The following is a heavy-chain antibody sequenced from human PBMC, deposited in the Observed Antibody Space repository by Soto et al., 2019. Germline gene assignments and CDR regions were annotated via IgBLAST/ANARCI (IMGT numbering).Heavy chain of an antibody. J-gene: IGHJ4*02. CDR2: IYYSGST. CDR3: ARLGINQPLYYYDSSGYHDFDY. CDR1: GGSISSSSYY. Sequence: SETLSLTCTVSGGSISSSSYYWGWIRQPPGKGLEWIGSIYYSGSTYYNPSLKSRVTISVDTSKNQFSLKLSSVTAADTAVYYCARLGINQPLYYYDSSGYHDFDYWGQGTLVTVSS. V-gene: IGHV4-39*01. D-gene: IGHD3-22*01.